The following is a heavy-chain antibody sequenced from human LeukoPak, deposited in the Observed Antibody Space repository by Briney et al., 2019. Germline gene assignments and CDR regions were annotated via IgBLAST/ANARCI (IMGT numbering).Heavy chain of an antibody. CDR1: GGSISSGDYY. V-gene: IGHV4-30-4*02. D-gene: IGHD6-25*01. CDR3: VRTARLLDY. J-gene: IGHJ4*02. Sequence: SETLSLTCTVSGGSISSGDYYWSWIRQPPGKGLEWIGYIYYSGSTYYNPSLKSRVTISVDTSKNQISLKLSSVTAADTAVYYCVRTARLLDYWGQGALVIVSS. CDR2: IYYSGST.